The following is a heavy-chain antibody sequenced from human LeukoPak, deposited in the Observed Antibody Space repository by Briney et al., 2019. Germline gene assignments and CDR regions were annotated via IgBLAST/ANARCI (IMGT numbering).Heavy chain of an antibody. D-gene: IGHD3-9*01. CDR3: ARRGLSYYDILTGYDYFDY. CDR2: ISYDGSNK. Sequence: GRSLRLSCAASGFTFSSYAMHWVRQAPGKGLEWVAVISYDGSNKYYADSVKGRFTISRDNSKNTLYLQMNSLRAEDTAVYYCARRGLSYYDILTGYDYFDYWGQGTLVTVSS. V-gene: IGHV3-30*04. J-gene: IGHJ4*02. CDR1: GFTFSSYA.